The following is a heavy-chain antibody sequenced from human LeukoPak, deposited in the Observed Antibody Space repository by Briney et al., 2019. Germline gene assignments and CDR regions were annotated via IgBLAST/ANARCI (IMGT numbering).Heavy chain of an antibody. CDR2: IKSNSGGGTT. D-gene: IGHD3-16*01. J-gene: IGHJ1*01. V-gene: IGHV3-15*01. Sequence: GGSLTLSCVPSGHTLSNACTNWARQAPEKALECLARIKSNSGGGTTDCAAAVKGRFITSRDDSKDTLYQQMSSMKSEDTAVYYCTTGGGVYDYVSLHWGQGTLVTVSS. CDR3: TTGGGVYDYVSLH. CDR1: GHTLSNAC.